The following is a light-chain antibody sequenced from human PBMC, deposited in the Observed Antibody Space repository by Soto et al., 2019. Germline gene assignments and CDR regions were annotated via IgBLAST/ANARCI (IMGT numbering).Light chain of an antibody. V-gene: IGKV1-5*01. CDR3: QQYNSYRK. Sequence: DIQMTQSPSTLSASVGYRFTITCRGSQCISRYLNWYQQKPGIAPKLLIYAASSLQSGVPSRFSGSGSGTEFTLTISSLQPDDFATYYCQQYNSYRKFGQGTKVDIK. CDR1: QCISRY. J-gene: IGKJ1*01. CDR2: AAS.